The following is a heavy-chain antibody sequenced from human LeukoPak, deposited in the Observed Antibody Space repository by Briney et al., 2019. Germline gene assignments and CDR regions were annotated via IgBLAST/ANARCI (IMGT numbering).Heavy chain of an antibody. CDR1: GGSISSYY. CDR3: ARAVGSFDWLPLFDY. CDR2: IYYSGST. J-gene: IGHJ4*02. V-gene: IGHV4-59*08. Sequence: SETLSLTCTVSGGSISSYYWSWIRQPPGKGLEWIGYIYYSGSTHYNPSLKSRVTISVDTSKNQFSLKLSSVTAADTAVYYCARAVGSFDWLPLFDYWGQGTLVTVSS. D-gene: IGHD3-9*01.